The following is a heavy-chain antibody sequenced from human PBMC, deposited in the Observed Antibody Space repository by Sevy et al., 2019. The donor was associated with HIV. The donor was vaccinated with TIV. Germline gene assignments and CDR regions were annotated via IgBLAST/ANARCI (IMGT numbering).Heavy chain of an antibody. D-gene: IGHD3-3*01. CDR1: GFTFSSYG. CDR3: ARAWSGPYGMDV. Sequence: GGSLRLSCAAPGFTFSSYGMNWVRQAPGNGLEWVSYIGSSSSTIYYAASVKGRFTISRDNAKSSLYLQMNSLRDEDTAVYYCARAWSGPYGMDVWGQGTSVTVSS. J-gene: IGHJ6*02. V-gene: IGHV3-48*02. CDR2: IGSSSSTI.